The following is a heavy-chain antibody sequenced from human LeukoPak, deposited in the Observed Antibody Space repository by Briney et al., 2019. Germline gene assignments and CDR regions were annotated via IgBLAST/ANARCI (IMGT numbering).Heavy chain of an antibody. Sequence: SETLSLTCTVSGGSISSSSYYWGWIRQPPGKGLEWIGSIYYSGSTYYNPSLKSRVTISVDTSRNQFSLKLSSVTAADTAVYYCARARYSSGCSLDYWGQGTLVTVSS. V-gene: IGHV4-39*07. D-gene: IGHD6-19*01. J-gene: IGHJ4*02. CDR2: IYYSGST. CDR1: GGSISSSSYY. CDR3: ARARYSSGCSLDY.